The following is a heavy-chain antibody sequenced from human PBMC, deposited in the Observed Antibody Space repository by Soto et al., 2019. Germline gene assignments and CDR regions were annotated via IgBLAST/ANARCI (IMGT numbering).Heavy chain of an antibody. CDR1: GYTFTSYD. Sequence: ASVKVSCKASGYTFTSYDINWVRQATGQGLEWMGWMNPNSGNTGYAQKFQRRVTMTRNTSISTAYMELSSLRSEDTAVYYCARGSTPVCSGGSCYWGDAFDIWGQGTMVTVSS. J-gene: IGHJ3*02. V-gene: IGHV1-8*01. CDR3: ARGSTPVCSGGSCYWGDAFDI. CDR2: MNPNSGNT. D-gene: IGHD2-15*01.